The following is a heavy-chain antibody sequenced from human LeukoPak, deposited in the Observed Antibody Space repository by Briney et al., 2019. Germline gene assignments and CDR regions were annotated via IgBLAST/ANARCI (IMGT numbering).Heavy chain of an antibody. CDR3: AKAPGEMATISIDY. Sequence: GGSLRLSCAASGFIFTDYYMSWVRQAPGKGLGWGSFIDSGSTSTKYADSVKGRFSISRDNAKNTLYLHMNSLRAEDTAVYYCAKAPGEMATISIDYWGQGTLVTVAS. CDR2: IDSGSTST. V-gene: IGHV3-11*05. D-gene: IGHD5-24*01. J-gene: IGHJ4*02. CDR1: GFIFTDYY.